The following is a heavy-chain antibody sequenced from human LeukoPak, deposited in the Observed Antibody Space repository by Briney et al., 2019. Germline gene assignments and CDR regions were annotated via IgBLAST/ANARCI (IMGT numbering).Heavy chain of an antibody. CDR3: AARTSYDSSPRAFCEY. Sequence: SETLSLTCAVSGGSISSFQWWSWVRQTPEKGLEWIGEIHLGWTTFYNPSLKSRVSMSIDKSKNQFSLKLSSVTAADTAVYYCAARTSYDSSPRAFCEYWGQGTLVTVSS. V-gene: IGHV4-4*02. J-gene: IGHJ4*02. CDR2: IHLGWTT. D-gene: IGHD3-22*01. CDR1: GGSISSFQW.